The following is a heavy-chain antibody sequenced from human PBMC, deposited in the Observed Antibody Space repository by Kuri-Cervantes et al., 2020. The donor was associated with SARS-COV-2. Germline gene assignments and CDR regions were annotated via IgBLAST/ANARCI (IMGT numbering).Heavy chain of an antibody. CDR2: ISGGAKTE. CDR1: GFIFSDYY. V-gene: IGHV3-30*03. CDR3: TRESYRWNVGFDF. J-gene: IGHJ4*02. Sequence: GESLKISCTASGFIFSDYYMTWIRQAPGKGLEWVAVISGGAKTEYYGDSVKGRFTISRDNSNNILYLQMNNLRPEDTAVYYCTRESYRWNVGFDFWGQGTLVTVSS. D-gene: IGHD1-1*01.